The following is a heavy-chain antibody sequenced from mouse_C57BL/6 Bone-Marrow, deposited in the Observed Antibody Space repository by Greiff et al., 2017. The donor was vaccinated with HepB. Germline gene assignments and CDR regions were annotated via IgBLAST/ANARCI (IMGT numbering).Heavy chain of an antibody. CDR2: IYPGDGDT. CDR1: GYAFSSYW. J-gene: IGHJ3*01. CDR3: ARSRWLLRRAWFAY. V-gene: IGHV1-80*01. D-gene: IGHD2-3*01. Sequence: VQGVESGAELVKPGASVKISCKASGYAFSSYWMNWVKQRPGKGLEWIGQIYPGDGDTNYNGKFKGKATLTADKSSSTAYMQLSSLTSEDSAVYFCARSRWLLRRAWFAYWGQGTLVTVSA.